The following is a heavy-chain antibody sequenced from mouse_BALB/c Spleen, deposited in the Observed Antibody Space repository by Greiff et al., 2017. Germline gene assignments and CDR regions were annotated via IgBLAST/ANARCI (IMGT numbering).Heavy chain of an antibody. CDR3: ARSDYGNYRGAFAY. D-gene: IGHD2-1*01. V-gene: IGHV5-17*02. CDR2: ISSGSSTI. Sequence: EVQGVESGGGLVQPGGSRKLSCAASGFTFSSFGMHWVRQAPEKGLEWVAYISSGSSTIYYADTVKGRFTISRDNPKNTLFLQMTSLRSEDTAMYYCARSDYGNYRGAFAYWGQGTLVTVSA. J-gene: IGHJ3*01. CDR1: GFTFSSFG.